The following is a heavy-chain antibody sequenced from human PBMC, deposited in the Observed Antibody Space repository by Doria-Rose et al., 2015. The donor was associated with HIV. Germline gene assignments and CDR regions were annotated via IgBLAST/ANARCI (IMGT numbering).Heavy chain of an antibody. CDR3: IGDFDI. V-gene: IGHV4-34*01. CDR2: INHSGRT. D-gene: IGHD2-21*02. CDR1: GGSFSGYS. Sequence: QLQQRGAGLLKPSETLSLTCAVYGGSFSGYSWSWIRQPPGKGPEWIGEINHSGRTNYNPSLQSRLTISVDTSKNQLSLKLSSVTAADTAVYYCIGDFDIWGQGTMVTVSS. J-gene: IGHJ3*02.